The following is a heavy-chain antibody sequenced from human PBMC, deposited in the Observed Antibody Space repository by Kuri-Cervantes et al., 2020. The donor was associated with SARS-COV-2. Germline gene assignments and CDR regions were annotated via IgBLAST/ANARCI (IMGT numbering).Heavy chain of an antibody. CDR2: IYFRGST. CDR3: AREMGRFWSSYYPTYFDY. D-gene: IGHD3-3*01. V-gene: IGHV4-39*02. J-gene: IGHJ4*02. Sequence: SETLSLTSTVSGVSISSSSYYWGWLRQPPGKGLEWTGSIYFRGSTHYNPSLKSRVTISGDTSKTQFSLKLSSVTDADTAVYYCAREMGRFWSSYYPTYFDYWGQGTLVTVSS. CDR1: GVSISSSSYY.